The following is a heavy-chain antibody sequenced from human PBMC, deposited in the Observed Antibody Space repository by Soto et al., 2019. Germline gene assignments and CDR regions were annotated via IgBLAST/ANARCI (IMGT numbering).Heavy chain of an antibody. J-gene: IGHJ6*02. D-gene: IGHD3-9*01. CDR1: GDSLRSGNHY. V-gene: IGHV4-30-4*01. Sequence: SETLSLTCTVSGDSLRSGNHYWSWIRQPPGKGLEWIGYIYYSGSTYYSPSLKSRVTISVDTSKNQFSLKLNSVTAADTAVYYCARGDILTVYGCMDVWGQGTTVTVSS. CDR2: IYYSGST. CDR3: ARGDILTVYGCMDV.